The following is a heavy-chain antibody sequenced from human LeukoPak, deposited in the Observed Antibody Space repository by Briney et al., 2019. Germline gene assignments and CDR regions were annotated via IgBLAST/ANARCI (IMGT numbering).Heavy chain of an antibody. CDR3: AKDYYGSEATPEA. D-gene: IGHD3-10*01. CDR1: GFTFNDYA. CDR2: ISYDGSNK. V-gene: IGHV3-30*18. J-gene: IGHJ5*02. Sequence: PGRSLRLSCAASGFTFNDYAMHWVRQAPGKGLEWVSDISYDGSNKYYADSVKGRFTISRGNSKNTLYLQMNSLRAEDTAVYYCAKDYYGSEATPEAWGQGTLVTVSS.